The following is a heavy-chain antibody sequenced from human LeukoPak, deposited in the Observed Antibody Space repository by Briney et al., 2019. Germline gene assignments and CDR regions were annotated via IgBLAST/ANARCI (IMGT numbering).Heavy chain of an antibody. J-gene: IGHJ5*02. D-gene: IGHD6-19*01. CDR2: INHSGST. CDR3: ARRIAVAGTSWFDP. Sequence: SETLSLTCAVYGGSFSGYYWSWIRQPPGKGLEWIGEINHSGSTNYNPSLKSRVTISVDTSKNQFSLKLSSVTAADTAVYYCARRIAVAGTSWFDPWGQGTLVTVSS. CDR1: GGSFSGYY. V-gene: IGHV4-34*01.